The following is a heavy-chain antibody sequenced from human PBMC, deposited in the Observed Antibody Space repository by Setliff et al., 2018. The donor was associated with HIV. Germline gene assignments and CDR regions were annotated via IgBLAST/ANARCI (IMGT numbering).Heavy chain of an antibody. D-gene: IGHD2-21*02. Sequence: GGSLRLSCTASGATFSSYWMHWVRQVPGKGLLWVSRINGDGDTTYYADSVKGRFTISRDNAQNTLYLQMNSLRAEDTAVYYCARAGSDYAYDIWGQGTKVTISS. V-gene: IGHV3-74*01. CDR2: INGDGDTT. J-gene: IGHJ3*02. CDR3: ARAGSDYAYDI. CDR1: GATFSSYW.